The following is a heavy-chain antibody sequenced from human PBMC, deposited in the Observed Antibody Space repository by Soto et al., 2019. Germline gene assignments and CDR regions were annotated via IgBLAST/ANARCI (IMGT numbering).Heavy chain of an antibody. CDR3: AKNGQPPYYYYGLDV. Sequence: ASVKVSCKASGYTFTRSGISWVRQAPGQGLEWMGWISTYNGDTNYAQTFQGRVTMTTDTSTTTAYMELRGLTSDDTAIYYCAKNGQPPYYYYGLDVWGQGTTVTVSS. CDR2: ISTYNGDT. J-gene: IGHJ6*02. CDR1: GYTFTRSG. D-gene: IGHD2-8*01. V-gene: IGHV1-18*01.